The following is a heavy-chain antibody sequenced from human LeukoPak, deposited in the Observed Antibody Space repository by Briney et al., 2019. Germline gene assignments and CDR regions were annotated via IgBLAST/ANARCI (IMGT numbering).Heavy chain of an antibody. CDR1: GESFSGYY. CDR3: ARGRYCSGGSCYYY. CDR2: ISQSGST. Sequence: SETLSLTCTVYGESFSGYYWIWICQPPGKGLEWIGEISQSGSTNYNPSLKSRVTMSVDTSKKQFSLKLNSVTAADTAVYYCARGRYCSGGSCYYYWGQGTLVTVSS. J-gene: IGHJ4*02. V-gene: IGHV4-34*01. D-gene: IGHD2-15*01.